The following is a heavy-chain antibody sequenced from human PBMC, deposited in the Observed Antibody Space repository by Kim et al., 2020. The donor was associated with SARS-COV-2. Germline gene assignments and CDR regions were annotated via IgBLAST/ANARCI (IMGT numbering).Heavy chain of an antibody. D-gene: IGHD6-19*01. CDR3: ARGHIAVAGYDY. CDR2: INHSGST. V-gene: IGHV4-34*01. CDR1: GGSFSGYY. Sequence: SETLSLTCAVYGGSFSGYYWSWIRQPPGKGLEWIGEINHSGSTNYNPSLKSRVTISVDTSKNQFSLKLSSVTAADTAVYYCARGHIAVAGYDYWGQGTLVTVSS. J-gene: IGHJ4*02.